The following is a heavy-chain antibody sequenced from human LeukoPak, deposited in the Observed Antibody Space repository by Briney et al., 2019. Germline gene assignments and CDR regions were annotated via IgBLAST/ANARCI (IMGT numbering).Heavy chain of an antibody. CDR3: ASFGRSSWYGDY. J-gene: IGHJ4*02. V-gene: IGHV3-21*01. CDR1: GFTVSSNY. Sequence: GGSLRLSCAASGFTVSSNYMNWVRQAPGKGLEWVSSISSSSSYIYYADSVKGRFTISRDNAKNSLYLQMNSLRAEDTAVYYCASFGRSSWYGDYWGQGTLVTVSS. D-gene: IGHD6-13*01. CDR2: ISSSSSYI.